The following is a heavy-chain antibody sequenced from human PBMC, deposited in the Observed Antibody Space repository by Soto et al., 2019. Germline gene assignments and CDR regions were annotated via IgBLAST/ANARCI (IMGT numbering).Heavy chain of an antibody. CDR1: GYSFSSYE. D-gene: IGHD1-1*01. J-gene: IGHJ4*02. Sequence: GSLRLSCVASGYSFSSYEMNWVRQAPGKGLEWISYIDPSGGTIYYADAVKGRFTISRDNAKNSLYLQMNSLRVEDTAVYFCVREPKEAGILDFDYWGQGTLVTVSS. V-gene: IGHV3-48*03. CDR3: VREPKEAGILDFDY. CDR2: IDPSGGTI.